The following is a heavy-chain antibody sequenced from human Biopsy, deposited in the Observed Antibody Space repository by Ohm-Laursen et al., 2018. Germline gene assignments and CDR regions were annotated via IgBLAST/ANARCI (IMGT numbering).Heavy chain of an antibody. CDR3: VRGVDYYDPYHYYALDV. V-gene: IGHV4-34*01. Sequence: GTLSLTCVVYGESFNGYYWSWIRQTPGKGLEWIGEINHSGRTNYNPSPKSRVTISVDTSKNQFSLKVRSVTAADTAVYYCVRGVDYYDPYHYYALDVWGQGTTVTVSS. CDR1: GESFNGYY. CDR2: INHSGRT. J-gene: IGHJ6*02. D-gene: IGHD3-22*01.